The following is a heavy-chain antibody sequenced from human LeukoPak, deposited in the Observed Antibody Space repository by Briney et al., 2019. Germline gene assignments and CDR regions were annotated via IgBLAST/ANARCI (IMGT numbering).Heavy chain of an antibody. D-gene: IGHD3-3*01. CDR1: GGSISRYY. Sequence: LETLSLTCTVSGGSISRYYWSWIRQPPGKGLEWLGYIYFSGSANYNPSLKSRVTISLDTSKNQFSLKLSSVTAADTAVYYCARGHYDADYYYYMDVWGKGTTVTVSS. CDR3: ARGHYDADYYYYMDV. CDR2: IYFSGSA. J-gene: IGHJ6*03. V-gene: IGHV4-59*01.